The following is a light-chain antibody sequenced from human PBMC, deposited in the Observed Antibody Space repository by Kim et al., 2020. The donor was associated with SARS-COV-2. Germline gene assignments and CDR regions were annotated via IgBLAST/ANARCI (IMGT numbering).Light chain of an antibody. V-gene: IGLV3-21*03. Sequence: GKTARITCGGNNIGSKSVHWYQQKPGQAPVLVVYDDSDRPSGIPERFSGSNSGNTASLTISRVEAGDEADYYCQVWDSSSDHPDVVFGGGTQLTVL. CDR2: DDS. J-gene: IGLJ2*01. CDR3: QVWDSSSDHPDVV. CDR1: NIGSKS.